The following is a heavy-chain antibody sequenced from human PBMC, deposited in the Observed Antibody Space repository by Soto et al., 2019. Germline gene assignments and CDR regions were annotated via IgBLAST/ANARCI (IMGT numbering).Heavy chain of an antibody. V-gene: IGHV3-53*01. CDR1: GFNFIRKY. CDR2: LYSGGTT. CDR3: ARGLYDSGSFYFAF. D-gene: IGHD3-10*01. Sequence: EVQLVESGGGLIQPGGSLRLSCAASGFNFIRKYMIWVRQAPGKGLEWVSILYSGGTTYYADSVKGRFTISRDTSENTLYLQINSLRAEDTAVYYCARGLYDSGSFYFAFWGQGTLVTVSS. J-gene: IGHJ4*02.